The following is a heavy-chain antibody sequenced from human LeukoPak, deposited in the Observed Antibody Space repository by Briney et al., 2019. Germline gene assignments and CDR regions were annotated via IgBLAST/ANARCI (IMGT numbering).Heavy chain of an antibody. V-gene: IGHV1-2*02. D-gene: IGHD3-16*01. CDR2: INPNSGGT. CDR3: ARDPRDSGGDKAPDY. J-gene: IGHJ4*02. CDR1: GYTFTGYY. Sequence: ASVRVSCKASGYTFTGYYMHWVRQAPGQGLEWMGWINPNSGGTNYAQKFQGRVTMTRDTSISTAYMELSRLRSDDTAVYYCARDPRDSGGDKAPDYWGQGTLVTVSS.